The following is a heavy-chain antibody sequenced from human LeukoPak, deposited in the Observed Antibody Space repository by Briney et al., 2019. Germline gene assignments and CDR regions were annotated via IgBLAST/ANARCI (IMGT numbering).Heavy chain of an antibody. CDR3: ARVKPGGYQDY. Sequence: GSLRLSCAASGFTFSSYSINWVRQPPGKGLEWIGSIYYSGSTYYNPSLKSRVTISVDTSKNQFSLKLSSVTAADTAVYYCARVKPGGYQDYWGQGTLVTVSS. V-gene: IGHV4-39*07. CDR2: IYYSGST. CDR1: GFTFSSYS. D-gene: IGHD1-14*01. J-gene: IGHJ4*02.